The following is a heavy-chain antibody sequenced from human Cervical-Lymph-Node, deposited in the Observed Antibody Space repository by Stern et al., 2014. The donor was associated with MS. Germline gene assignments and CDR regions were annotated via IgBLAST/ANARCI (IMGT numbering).Heavy chain of an antibody. V-gene: IGHV4-61*02. D-gene: IGHD3-10*01. CDR1: GASISSGSYY. CDR2: VYSSGNT. Sequence: QVQLQESGPGLVKPSQTLSLTCTVSGASISSGSYYWSWIRHPAGKGLEWIGRVYSSGNTNYNRAFKSRVTISVDTSKSQFSLRLTSVTAADTAVYYCARGFTVLRGVIVMEDFYSHGMDVWGQGTPVTVSS. CDR3: ARGFTVLRGVIVMEDFYSHGMDV. J-gene: IGHJ6*02.